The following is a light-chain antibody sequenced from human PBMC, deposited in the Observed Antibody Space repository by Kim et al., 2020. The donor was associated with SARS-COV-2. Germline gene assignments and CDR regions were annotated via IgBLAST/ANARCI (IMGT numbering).Light chain of an antibody. V-gene: IGLV4-60*03. CDR1: SRHNNYN. CDR3: ETWAINTWV. J-gene: IGLJ3*02. CDR2: LESSGSH. Sequence: SVKLTCTLSSRHNNYNVAGHQQKPGKDPPYLLKLESSGSHNKGGGVPDRFSCSSSGADRYLIISDLQSEDDADYYCETWAINTWVFGGGTQLTVL.